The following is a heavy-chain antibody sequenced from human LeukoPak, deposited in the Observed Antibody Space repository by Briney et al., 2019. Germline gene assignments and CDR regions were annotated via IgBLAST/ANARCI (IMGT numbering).Heavy chain of an antibody. J-gene: IGHJ4*02. D-gene: IGHD5-18*01. Sequence: PGRSLRLSCAASGFTFSSYGMHWVRQAPGKGLEWVAVIWYDGSNKYYAASVKGRFTISRDNSKNTLYLQMNSLRAEDTAVYYCAKDGRDTAMANWGQGTLVSVSS. CDR2: IWYDGSNK. CDR1: GFTFSSYG. CDR3: AKDGRDTAMAN. V-gene: IGHV3-33*06.